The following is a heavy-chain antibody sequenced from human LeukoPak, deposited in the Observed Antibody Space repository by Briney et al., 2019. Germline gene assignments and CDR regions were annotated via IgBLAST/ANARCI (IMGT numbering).Heavy chain of an antibody. J-gene: IGHJ4*02. CDR2: MYPNSGNT. CDR1: GYSFSRYD. V-gene: IGHV1-8*03. CDR3: AREDYYDSGSNDY. D-gene: IGHD3-22*01. Sequence: ASVKVSCKASGYSFSRYDINWVRQATGQGLEWMGWMYPNSGNTAYAQKFQGRVTITRNTSISTAYMELSSLRSEDTAVYYCAREDYYDSGSNDYWGQGALVTVSS.